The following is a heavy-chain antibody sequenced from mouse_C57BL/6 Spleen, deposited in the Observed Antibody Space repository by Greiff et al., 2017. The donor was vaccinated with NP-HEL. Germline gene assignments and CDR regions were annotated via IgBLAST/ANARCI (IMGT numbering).Heavy chain of an antibody. CDR3: ARLYGNYPYYYAMDY. J-gene: IGHJ4*01. Sequence: DVKLVESGGDLVKPGGSLKLSCAASGFTFSSYGMSWVRQTPDKRLEWVATISRGGSYTYYPDSVKGRFTISRDNAKNTLYLQMSSLKSEDTAMYYCARLYGNYPYYYAMDYWGQGTSVTVSS. CDR2: ISRGGSYT. V-gene: IGHV5-6*02. D-gene: IGHD2-1*01. CDR1: GFTFSSYG.